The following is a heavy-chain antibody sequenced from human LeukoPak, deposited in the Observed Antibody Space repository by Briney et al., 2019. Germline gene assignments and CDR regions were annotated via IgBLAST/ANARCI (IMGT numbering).Heavy chain of an antibody. CDR3: ARDRAIVGATRYYMDV. D-gene: IGHD1-26*01. CDR2: ISAYNGNT. J-gene: IGHJ6*03. CDR1: GYTFTSYG. Sequence: ASVKVSCKASGYTFTSYGISWVRQAPGQGLEWMGWISAYNGNTNYAQKLQGRVTMTTDTSTSTAYMELRSLRSDDTAVYYCARDRAIVGATRYYMDVWGKGTTVTVSS. V-gene: IGHV1-18*01.